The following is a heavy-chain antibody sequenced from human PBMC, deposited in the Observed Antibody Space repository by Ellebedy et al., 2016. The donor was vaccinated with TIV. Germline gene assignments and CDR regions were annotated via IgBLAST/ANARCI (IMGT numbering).Heavy chain of an antibody. CDR3: TRDRTSFFPFNFDY. J-gene: IGHJ4*02. CDR1: GFTFADYA. D-gene: IGHD2-2*01. CDR2: IRSKAYGGTA. V-gene: IGHV3-49*03. Sequence: GESLKISCTASGFTFADYAVSWFRQAPGMGLEWIGFIRSKAYGGTAEYAASVKDRFTVSRDDSKNIAYLQMNSLKTEDTAVYYCTRDRTSFFPFNFDYWGQGTLVTVSS.